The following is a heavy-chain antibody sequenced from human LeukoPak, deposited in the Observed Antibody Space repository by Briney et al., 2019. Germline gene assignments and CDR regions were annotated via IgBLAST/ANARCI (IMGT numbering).Heavy chain of an antibody. CDR2: IYPGDSDT. V-gene: IGHV5-51*01. CDR3: ARSRAEKVPVWGSYRHHDAFDI. CDR1: GYYFATYW. D-gene: IGHD3-16*02. J-gene: IGHJ3*02. Sequence: GESLEISCQASGYYFATYWIGWVRQMPGKGLEWMGIIYPGDSDTTYKPSFQGQVTISADKSISTAYLQWSSLKASDTAMYYCARSRAEKVPVWGSYRHHDAFDIWGQGTRVTVSP.